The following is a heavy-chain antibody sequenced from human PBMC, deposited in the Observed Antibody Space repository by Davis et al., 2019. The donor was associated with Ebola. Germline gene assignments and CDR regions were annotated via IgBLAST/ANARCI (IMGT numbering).Heavy chain of an antibody. Sequence: GESLKISCAASGFIVSDKYMSWVRQAPGKGLEWVSVIYRDGRMYHADSVKGRFTISRDNSKNTLYLQMNGLRVKDTAIYYCAKDTSNIWFDIWGQGTNVTVSS. CDR2: IYRDGRM. D-gene: IGHD1-26*01. CDR1: GFIVSDKY. CDR3: AKDTSNIWFDI. V-gene: IGHV3-53*01. J-gene: IGHJ3*02.